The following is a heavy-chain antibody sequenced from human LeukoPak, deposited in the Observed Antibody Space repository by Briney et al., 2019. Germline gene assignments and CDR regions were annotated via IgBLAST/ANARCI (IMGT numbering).Heavy chain of an antibody. CDR3: ARVSPNTVTTLQYFDY. J-gene: IGHJ4*02. CDR2: ISAGNYV. V-gene: IGHV3-21*01. D-gene: IGHD4-17*01. CDR1: GFTFSGYS. Sequence: PGGSLRLSCVASGFTFSGYSLSWVRQAPGKGLEWVSSISAGNYVYYADAVGGRFTISRDNAKNSVFLQMNSLRAEDTAVYYCARVSPNTVTTLQYFDYWGQGTLVTVSS.